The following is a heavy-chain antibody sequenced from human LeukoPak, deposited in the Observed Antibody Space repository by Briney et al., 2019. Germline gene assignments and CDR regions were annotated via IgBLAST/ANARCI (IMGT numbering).Heavy chain of an antibody. Sequence: PGGSLGLSCAASGFTFSDFYMSWLRQTPGKGLEWVSYISTTGTTMDYADSVKGRFTISRDNAKDSLYLQMNNLGAEDTAVYYCAKGHTYGMIWGQGTLVTVSS. CDR3: AKGHTYGMI. V-gene: IGHV3-11*01. CDR1: GFTFSDFY. D-gene: IGHD5-18*01. CDR2: ISTTGTTM. J-gene: IGHJ1*01.